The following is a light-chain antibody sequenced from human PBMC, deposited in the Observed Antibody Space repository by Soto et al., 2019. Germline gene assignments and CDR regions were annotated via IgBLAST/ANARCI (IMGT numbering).Light chain of an antibody. Sequence: QSALTQPASVSGSPGQSITISCTGTSSDIGSYNLVSWYQQHPGIAPKIMIYEGSKRPSGDSDRFSGSKSGNTASLTISGHQAEDEADYYRCSYAGGSRWVFGGGTKLTVL. V-gene: IGLV2-23*01. CDR3: CSYAGGSRWV. J-gene: IGLJ3*02. CDR1: SSDIGSYNL. CDR2: EGS.